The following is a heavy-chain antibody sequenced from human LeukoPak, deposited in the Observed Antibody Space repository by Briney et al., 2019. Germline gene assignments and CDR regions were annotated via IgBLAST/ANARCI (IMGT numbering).Heavy chain of an antibody. CDR1: GDTISSGGCS. CDR3: DRGGDYRYLDY. J-gene: IGHJ4*02. CDR2: IYHNGIT. V-gene: IGHV4-30-2*01. D-gene: IGHD4-17*01. Sequence: SQTLSLTCAVSGDTISSGGCSWSWIRQPPGKGLEWIGYIYHNGITYYNPSLKSRVTISVDRSKNQFSLKLTSMTAADTAVYYCDRGGDYRYLDYWGQGILVTVSS.